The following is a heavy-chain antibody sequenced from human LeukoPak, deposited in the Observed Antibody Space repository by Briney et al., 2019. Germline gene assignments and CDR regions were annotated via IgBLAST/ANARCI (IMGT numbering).Heavy chain of an antibody. CDR2: ISSSSSTI. J-gene: IGHJ4*02. D-gene: IGHD3-22*01. CDR3: ARDTGVRDSSGYYDC. V-gene: IGHV3-48*02. CDR1: GFTFSSYT. Sequence: GGSLRLSCAASGFTFSSYTMNWVRQAPGKGLEWVSYISSSSSTIYYAGPVKGRFTISRDNAKNSLYLQMNSLKDEDTAVYYCARDTGVRDSSGYYDCWGQGTLVTVSS.